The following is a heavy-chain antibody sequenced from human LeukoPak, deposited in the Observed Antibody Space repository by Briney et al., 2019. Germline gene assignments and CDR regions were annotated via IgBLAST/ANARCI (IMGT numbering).Heavy chain of an antibody. CDR3: AREIRDWYFDL. CDR1: GFTVSSNY. CDR2: IYSGGST. D-gene: IGHD3-10*01. V-gene: IGHV3-53*01. J-gene: IGHJ2*01. Sequence: GGSLRLSCAASGFTVSSNYMSWVRQAAGKGLEWVSVIYSGGSTYYADSVKGRFTISRDNSKNTLYLQMNSLRAEDTAVYYCAREIRDWYFDLWGRGTLVTVSS.